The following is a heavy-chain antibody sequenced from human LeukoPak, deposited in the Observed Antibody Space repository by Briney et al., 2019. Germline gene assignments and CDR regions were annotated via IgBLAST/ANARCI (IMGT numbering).Heavy chain of an antibody. D-gene: IGHD3-22*01. CDR1: GFTVSSNY. Sequence: GGSLRLSCAASGFTVSSNYMSWVRQAPGKGLEWVSVIYSGGSTYYADSVKGRFTISRDNSKKTLYLQMNSLRAEDTAVYYCARDGGGYYDRSAGAFDIWGQGTMVTVPS. CDR2: IYSGGST. CDR3: ARDGGGYYDRSAGAFDI. J-gene: IGHJ3*02. V-gene: IGHV3-53*01.